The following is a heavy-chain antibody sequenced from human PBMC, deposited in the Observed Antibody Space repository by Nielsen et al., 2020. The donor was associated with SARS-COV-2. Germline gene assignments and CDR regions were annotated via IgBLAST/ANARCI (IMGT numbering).Heavy chain of an antibody. CDR3: ARPRLTADPQD. CDR1: GVTLSASA. CDR2: IRSKPNNDAA. V-gene: IGHV3-73*01. D-gene: IGHD2-21*02. Sequence: GESLKISCAASGVTLSASALHWVRQAPGKGLEWVGRIRSKPNNDAAAYATSVDGRFTISRDESKNTVYLHMNGLKTEDTAVYYCARPRLTADPQDWGQGTLVTVSS. J-gene: IGHJ4*02.